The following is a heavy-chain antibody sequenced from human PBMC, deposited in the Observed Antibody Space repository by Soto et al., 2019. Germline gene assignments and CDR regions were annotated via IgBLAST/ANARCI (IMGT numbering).Heavy chain of an antibody. V-gene: IGHV4-4*02. Sequence: PSETLSLTCGVSGCSISPINWWNWVRQPPGKGLEWIGDIYHTGTTNYNPSLESQVTLSIDKSQNQFFLNLTSVTAAYTAVYYGARPPNRFSVTRFDPGGQGTLGTVSS. CDR2: IYHTGTT. D-gene: IGHD3-16*02. CDR3: ARPPNRFSVTRFDP. CDR1: GCSISPINW. J-gene: IGHJ5*02.